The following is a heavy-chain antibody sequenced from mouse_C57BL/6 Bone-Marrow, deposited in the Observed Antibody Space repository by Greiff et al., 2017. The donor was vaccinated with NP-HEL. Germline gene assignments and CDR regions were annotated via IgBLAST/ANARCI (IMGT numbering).Heavy chain of an antibody. Sequence: VQGVESGAELARPGASVKMSCKASGYTFTSYTMHWVKQRPGQGLEWIGYINPSSGYTKYNQKFKDKATLTADKSSSTAYMQLSSLTSEDSAVYYCARRGWDWYFDYWGQGTTLTVSS. CDR3: ARRGWDWYFDY. V-gene: IGHV1-4*01. CDR2: INPSSGYT. CDR1: GYTFTSYT. D-gene: IGHD4-1*01. J-gene: IGHJ2*01.